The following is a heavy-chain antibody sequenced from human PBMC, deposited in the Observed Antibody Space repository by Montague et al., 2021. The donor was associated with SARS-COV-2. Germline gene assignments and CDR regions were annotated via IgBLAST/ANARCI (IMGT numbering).Heavy chain of an antibody. Sequence: PALVKPTQTLTLTCTFPGFSLSTSGMCVSWIRQPPGKALEWLARIDWDDDKYYSTSLKTRLTISKDTSKNQVVLTMTNMDPVDTATYYCAREIAAAGPALDYWGQGTLVTVSS. V-gene: IGHV2-70*11. CDR1: GFSLSTSGMC. CDR2: IDWDDDK. J-gene: IGHJ4*02. D-gene: IGHD6-13*01. CDR3: AREIAAAGPALDY.